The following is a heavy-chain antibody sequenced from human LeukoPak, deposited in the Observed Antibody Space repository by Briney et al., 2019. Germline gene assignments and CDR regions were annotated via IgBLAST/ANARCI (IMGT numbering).Heavy chain of an antibody. CDR1: GGTFSSYA. CDR2: IIPILDIT. D-gene: IGHD4-23*01. J-gene: IGHJ4*02. Sequence: ASVKVSCKASGGTFSSYAISWVRQAPGQGLEWMGRIIPILDITNYAQKFQGRVTITADKSTSTAYMELSSLRSEDTAVYYCARGGNSGNYFDYWGQGTLVTVSS. V-gene: IGHV1-69*04. CDR3: ARGGNSGNYFDY.